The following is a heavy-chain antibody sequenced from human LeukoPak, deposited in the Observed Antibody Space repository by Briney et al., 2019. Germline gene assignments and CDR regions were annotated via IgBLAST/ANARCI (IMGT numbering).Heavy chain of an antibody. Sequence: SETLSLTCTVSGGSISSYYWGWIRQPPGKGLEWIGYIYNSGSMNYNPSLKSRVTISLDTSRNQFSLKLSSVTAADTAVYYCARGHHYVSYWGQGTLVTVSS. CDR1: GGSISSYY. V-gene: IGHV4-59*01. J-gene: IGHJ4*02. CDR3: ARGHHYVSY. CDR2: IYNSGSM. D-gene: IGHD4-17*01.